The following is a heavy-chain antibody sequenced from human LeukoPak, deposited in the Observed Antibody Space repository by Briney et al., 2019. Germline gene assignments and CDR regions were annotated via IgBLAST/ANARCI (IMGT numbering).Heavy chain of an antibody. Sequence: PSGGSLRLSCAASGFTFSSYGMHWVRQAPGKGLEWVAVVSYDGSSKYYADSVKGRFTISRDNSRNTLYLQMNSLRAEDTAVYYCARSGLSRFGFWGQGTLVTVSS. J-gene: IGHJ4*02. V-gene: IGHV3-30*03. CDR1: GFTFSSYG. CDR3: ARSGLSRFGF. CDR2: VSYDGSSK. D-gene: IGHD2/OR15-2a*01.